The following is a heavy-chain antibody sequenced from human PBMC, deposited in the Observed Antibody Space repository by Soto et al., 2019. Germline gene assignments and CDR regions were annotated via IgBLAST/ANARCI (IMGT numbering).Heavy chain of an antibody. CDR2: INHSGST. Sequence: PSETLSLTCAVYGGSFSGYYWSWIRQPPGKGLEWIGEINHSGSTNYNPSLKSRVTISVDTSKNQFSLKLSSVTAADTAVYYCARAHYDFWSGYYYYYYYGMDVWGQGTTVTVSS. D-gene: IGHD3-3*01. J-gene: IGHJ6*02. CDR1: GGSFSGYY. V-gene: IGHV4-34*01. CDR3: ARAHYDFWSGYYYYYYYGMDV.